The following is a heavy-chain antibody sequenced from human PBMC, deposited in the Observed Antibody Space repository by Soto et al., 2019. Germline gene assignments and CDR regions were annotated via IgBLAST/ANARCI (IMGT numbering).Heavy chain of an antibody. J-gene: IGHJ4*02. CDR2: ISGSGGST. CDR1: GFTFSSYA. Sequence: HPGGSLRLSCAASGFTFSSYAMSWVRQAPGKGLEWVSAISGSGGSTYYADSVKGRFTISRDNSKNTLYLQMNSLRAEDTAVYYCAKDRRRQWLAPSVDYWGQGTLVTVSS. CDR3: AKDRRRQWLAPSVDY. D-gene: IGHD6-19*01. V-gene: IGHV3-23*01.